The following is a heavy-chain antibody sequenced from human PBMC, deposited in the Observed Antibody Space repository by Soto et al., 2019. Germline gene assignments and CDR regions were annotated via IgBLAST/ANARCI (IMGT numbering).Heavy chain of an antibody. CDR2: ISYDGSNK. Sequence: QPGGSLGLSCAASGVTVSSYAMHWVRQAPGKGLEWVAVISYDGSNKYYADSVKGRFTISRDNSKNTLYLQMNSLRAEDTAVYYCARDPLWGTAMVLWYFDLWGRGTLVTVSS. V-gene: IGHV3-30-3*01. D-gene: IGHD5-18*01. J-gene: IGHJ2*01. CDR1: GVTVSSYA. CDR3: ARDPLWGTAMVLWYFDL.